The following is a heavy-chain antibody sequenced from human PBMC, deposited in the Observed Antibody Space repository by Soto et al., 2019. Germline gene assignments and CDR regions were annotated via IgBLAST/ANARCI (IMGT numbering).Heavy chain of an antibody. J-gene: IGHJ4*02. CDR3: APSPSRYYDSSGYYWAY. Sequence: GGSLRLSCAASGFTFSSYAMSWVRQAPGKGLEWVSAISGSGGSTYYADSVKGRFTISRDNSKNTLYLQMNSLRAEDTAVYYCAPSPSRYYDSSGYYWAYWGQGTLVTVSS. V-gene: IGHV3-23*01. D-gene: IGHD3-22*01. CDR2: ISGSGGST. CDR1: GFTFSSYA.